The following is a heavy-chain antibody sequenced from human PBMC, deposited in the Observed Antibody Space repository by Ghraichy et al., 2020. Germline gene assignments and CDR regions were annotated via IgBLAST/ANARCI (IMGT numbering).Heavy chain of an antibody. J-gene: IGHJ5*02. D-gene: IGHD3-22*01. Sequence: SETLSLTCTVSGASISSSNKYWGWMRQTPGKGLEWIGSIYYSGNTNYNPSLSGRVTISKEMSKNQLSLELNSVTAADTAVYYCAADSPWLPDSSGRTGWFDPWGQGTLVTVSS. V-gene: IGHV4-39*01. CDR2: IYYSGNT. CDR3: AADSPWLPDSSGRTGWFDP. CDR1: GASISSSNKY.